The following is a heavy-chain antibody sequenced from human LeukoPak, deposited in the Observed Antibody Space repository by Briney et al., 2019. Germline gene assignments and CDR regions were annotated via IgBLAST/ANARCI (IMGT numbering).Heavy chain of an antibody. J-gene: IGHJ4*02. CDR3: ARVALTYYYDSSGLYYFDY. Sequence: ASVKVSCKASGYTFTGYYMHWVRQAPGQGLEWMGWINPNSGGTNYAQKFQGRVTMTRDTSISTAYMELSRLRSDDTAVYYCARVALTYYYDSSGLYYFDYWGQGTLVTVSS. CDR2: INPNSGGT. V-gene: IGHV1-2*02. CDR1: GYTFTGYY. D-gene: IGHD3-22*01.